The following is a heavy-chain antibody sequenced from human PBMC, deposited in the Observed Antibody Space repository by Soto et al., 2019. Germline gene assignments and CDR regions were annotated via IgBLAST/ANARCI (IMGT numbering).Heavy chain of an antibody. D-gene: IGHD6-19*01. V-gene: IGHV1-18*01. Sequence: ASVKVSCKASGYNFNSYTISWVRQAPGQGLEWMGRISAYNGNTNYAQKLQGRVTMTTDTSTSTAYMELRSLRSDDTAMYYCARVPSSGWPYFFDYWGQGTLVTVSS. CDR1: GYNFNSYT. J-gene: IGHJ4*02. CDR2: ISAYNGNT. CDR3: ARVPSSGWPYFFDY.